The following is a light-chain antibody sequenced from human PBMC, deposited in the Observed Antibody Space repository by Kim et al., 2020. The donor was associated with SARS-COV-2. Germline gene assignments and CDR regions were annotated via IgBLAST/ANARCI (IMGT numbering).Light chain of an antibody. CDR3: TSYVSSDTLV. J-gene: IGLJ2*01. CDR2: EVY. Sequence: GQSTTIACPGTSSDVGNYNRVSLYQQPPGTAPKLVFYEVYNRPSGVPDRFSGSKSGNPASLTISGPQAEDEADYYCTSYVSSDTLVFGGGTKVTVL. CDR1: SSDVGNYNR. V-gene: IGLV2-18*02.